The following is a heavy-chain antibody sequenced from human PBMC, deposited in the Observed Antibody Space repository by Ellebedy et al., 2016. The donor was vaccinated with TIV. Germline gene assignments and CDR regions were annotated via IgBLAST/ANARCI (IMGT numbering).Heavy chain of an antibody. D-gene: IGHD5-18*01. CDR3: AREDTAMVDAFDI. Sequence: GGSLRLXXAASGFTFSSYSMNWVRQAPGKGLEWVSSISSSSSYIYYADSVKGRFTISRDNAKNSLYLQMNSLRAEDTAVYYCAREDTAMVDAFDIWGQGTMVTVSS. V-gene: IGHV3-21*01. CDR1: GFTFSSYS. CDR2: ISSSSSYI. J-gene: IGHJ3*02.